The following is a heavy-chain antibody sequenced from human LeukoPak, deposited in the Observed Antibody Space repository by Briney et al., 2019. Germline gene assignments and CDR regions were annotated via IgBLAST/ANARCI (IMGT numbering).Heavy chain of an antibody. Sequence: GGSLRLSCAASGFTFSDYHMTWIRQAPGKGLEWVSSISSTSSYIYYADSVKGRFTISRDNAKNSLYLQMNCLRAEDTAVYYCARVPNWNSVNWFDPWGQGTLVTVSS. J-gene: IGHJ5*02. CDR2: ISSTSSYI. CDR1: GFTFSDYH. V-gene: IGHV3-21*01. CDR3: ARVPNWNSVNWFDP. D-gene: IGHD1-7*01.